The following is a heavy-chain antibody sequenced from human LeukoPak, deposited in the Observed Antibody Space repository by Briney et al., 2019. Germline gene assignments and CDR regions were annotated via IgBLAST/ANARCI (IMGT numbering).Heavy chain of an antibody. Sequence: PGGSLRLSCVASGFTFSDYYMSWIRQAPGKGLEWVSYISSSGSTIYYADSVKGRFTISRDNAKNSLYLQMNSLRAEDTAVYYCAREWELENDAFDIWGQGTMVTVSS. CDR3: AREWELENDAFDI. D-gene: IGHD1-26*01. V-gene: IGHV3-11*01. CDR1: GFTFSDYY. CDR2: ISSSGSTI. J-gene: IGHJ3*02.